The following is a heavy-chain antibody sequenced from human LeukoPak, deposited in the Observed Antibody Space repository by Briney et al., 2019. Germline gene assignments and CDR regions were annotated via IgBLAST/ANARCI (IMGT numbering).Heavy chain of an antibody. CDR3: ARVRDSSGSFDY. CDR2: IYYSGST. V-gene: IGHV4-31*03. CDR1: GGSISSGGYY. J-gene: IGHJ4*02. D-gene: IGHD3-22*01. Sequence: SETLSLTCTVSGGSISSGGYYWSWIRQHPGKGLEWIGYIYYSGSTHYNPSLKSRVTISVDTSKNQFSLKLTSVTAADTAVYCCARVRDSSGSFDYWGQGTLVTVSS.